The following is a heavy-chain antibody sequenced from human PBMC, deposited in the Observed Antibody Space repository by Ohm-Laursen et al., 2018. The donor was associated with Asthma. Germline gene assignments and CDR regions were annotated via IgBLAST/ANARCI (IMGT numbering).Heavy chain of an antibody. J-gene: IGHJ4*02. CDR2: IGSGGGNI. V-gene: IGHV3-11*04. D-gene: IGHD3-22*01. CDR1: GFTFSDYY. CDR3: ARSVSSDYDSSGYRDY. Sequence: SLRLSCTASGFTFSDYYMNWIRQAPGKGLEWVSYIGSGGGNIYYADSVKGRFTISRDNTKNSLYLQMNSLRAEDTAVYYCARSVSSDYDSSGYRDYWGQGTLVTVSS.